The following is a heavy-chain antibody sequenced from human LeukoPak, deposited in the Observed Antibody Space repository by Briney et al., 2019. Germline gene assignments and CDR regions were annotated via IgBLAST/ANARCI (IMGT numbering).Heavy chain of an antibody. V-gene: IGHV4-59*05. CDR1: GFTVSSNY. CDR2: VYYSGTT. Sequence: PGGSLRLSCAASGFTVSSNYMSWVRQPPGKGLEWIGSVYYSGTTYYNSSLKSRVTISVETPKNQFSLKLSSVTAADTAVYYCATLGRVRGIINPSFDYWGQGTLVTVSS. D-gene: IGHD3-10*01. J-gene: IGHJ4*02. CDR3: ATLGRVRGIINPSFDY.